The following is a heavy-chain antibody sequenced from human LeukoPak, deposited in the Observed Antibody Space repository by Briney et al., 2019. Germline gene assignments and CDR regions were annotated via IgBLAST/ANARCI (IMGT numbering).Heavy chain of an antibody. D-gene: IGHD3-3*01. CDR2: IKQDGSEK. CDR1: GFTFSSHW. J-gene: IGHJ6*03. CDR3: ARFPRITIFGVVSSRYYYYYYMDV. V-gene: IGHV3-7*01. Sequence: GGSLRLSCAASGFTFSSHWMSWVRQAPGKGLEWVANIKQDGSEKYYVDSVKGRFTISRDNAKNSLYLQMNSLRAEDTAVYYCARFPRITIFGVVSSRYYYYYYMDVWGKGTTVTVSS.